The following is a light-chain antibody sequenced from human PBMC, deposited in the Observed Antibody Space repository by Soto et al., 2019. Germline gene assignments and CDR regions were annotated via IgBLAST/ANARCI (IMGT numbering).Light chain of an antibody. CDR3: QQYATSPRT. J-gene: IGKJ4*01. CDR2: GAS. CDR1: QSVTSNH. Sequence: VLTQSPCTLSLNPGERATLPCKASQSVTSNHLVWYQQMPGQAPRLLIGGASRRATGVPDRFTGSGSGTDFYLTIDRLEPEDAAMYYCQQYATSPRTFGGGTKVDIK. V-gene: IGKV3-20*01.